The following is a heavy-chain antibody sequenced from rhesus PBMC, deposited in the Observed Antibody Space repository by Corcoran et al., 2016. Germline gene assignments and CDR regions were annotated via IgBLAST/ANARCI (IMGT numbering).Heavy chain of an antibody. Sequence: QLQLQESGPGLVKPSETLSVTCAVSGGSISSSYWSWIRQAPGKGLELIGYIYGSVSSTNYNPSLKSRVTLSVDTSKNQLSLKLSSVTAADTAVYYCASGYCSGGVCYEGLDGLDSWGQGVVVTVSS. CDR3: ASGYCSGGVCYEGLDGLDS. J-gene: IGHJ6*01. CDR2: IYGSVSST. D-gene: IGHD2-8*01. CDR1: GGSISSSY. V-gene: IGHV4-169*02.